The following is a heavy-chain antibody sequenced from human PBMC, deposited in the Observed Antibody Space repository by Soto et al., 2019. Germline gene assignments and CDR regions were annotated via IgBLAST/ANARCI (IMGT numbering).Heavy chain of an antibody. J-gene: IGHJ3*02. Sequence: PGGSLRLSCAASGFTFSNAWMSWVRQAPGKGLEWVGRIKSKTDGGTTDYAAPVKGRFTISRDDSKNTLYLQMNSLKTEDTAVYYCTRKVGAYGDAFDIWGQGTMVTVSS. V-gene: IGHV3-15*01. CDR2: IKSKTDGGTT. D-gene: IGHD1-26*01. CDR1: GFTFSNAW. CDR3: TRKVGAYGDAFDI.